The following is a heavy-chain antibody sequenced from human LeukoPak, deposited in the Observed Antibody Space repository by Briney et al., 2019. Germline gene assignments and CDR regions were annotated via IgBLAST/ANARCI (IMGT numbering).Heavy chain of an antibody. Sequence: GGSLRLSCAASGFTFDDYAMHWVRQAPGKGLEWVSGISWNSGSIGYADSVKGRFTISRDNSKNTLYLQMNSLRAEDTAVYYCAKEHGEYVWGSYRQFDYWGQGTLVTVSS. CDR1: GFTFDDYA. D-gene: IGHD3-16*02. J-gene: IGHJ4*02. CDR2: ISWNSGSI. CDR3: AKEHGEYVWGSYRQFDY. V-gene: IGHV3-9*01.